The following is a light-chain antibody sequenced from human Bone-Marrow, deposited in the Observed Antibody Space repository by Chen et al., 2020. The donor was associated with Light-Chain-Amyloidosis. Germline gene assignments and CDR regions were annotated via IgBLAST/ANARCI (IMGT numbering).Light chain of an antibody. CDR3: QVWNNPTAHWV. Sequence: SYVLTQTPSVSVAPGQTARITCGGSNIGTQSVHWYQQKPGQAPVLVVYEDSDRPSGIPDRFSGSNFGKTATLTISRVEVGDEADYYCQVWNNPTAHWVFGGGTKLTVL. CDR1: NIGTQS. V-gene: IGLV3-21*02. J-gene: IGLJ3*02. CDR2: EDS.